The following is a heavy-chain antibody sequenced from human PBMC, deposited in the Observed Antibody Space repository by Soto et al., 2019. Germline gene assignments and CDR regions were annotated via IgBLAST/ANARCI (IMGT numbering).Heavy chain of an antibody. CDR3: ARASDILTGYYTEDFDY. Sequence: GGSLRLSCAASGFTFSSYAMHWVRQAPGKGLEWVAVISYDGSNKYYADSVKGRFTISRDNSKNTLYLQMNSLRAEDTAVDYSARASDILTGYYTEDFDYWGQGTLVTVSS. D-gene: IGHD3-9*01. V-gene: IGHV3-30-3*01. J-gene: IGHJ4*02. CDR2: ISYDGSNK. CDR1: GFTFSSYA.